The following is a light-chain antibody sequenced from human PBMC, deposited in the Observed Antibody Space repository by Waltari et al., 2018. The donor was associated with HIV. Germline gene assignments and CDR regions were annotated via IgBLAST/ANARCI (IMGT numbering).Light chain of an antibody. CDR1: SGDVGGYDY. Sequence: QSALTQPASVSGSPGQSITISCTGTSGDVGGYDYVSWYQQHPGNAPKLMIYEVSNRPSGVSDRFSGSKSGNSASLTISGLQAEDEADYYCSSYRSRSTLVFGGGTKLTVL. CDR2: EVS. CDR3: SSYRSRSTLV. V-gene: IGLV2-14*01. J-gene: IGLJ2*01.